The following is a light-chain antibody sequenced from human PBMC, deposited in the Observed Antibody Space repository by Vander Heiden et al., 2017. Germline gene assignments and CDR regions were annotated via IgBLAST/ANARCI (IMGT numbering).Light chain of an antibody. Sequence: QSVLTQPPSASGIPGQTVTISCSGSSSNIGSNYVYWYQQLPGTAPKLLIYRNNQRPSGVPDRFSGSKSGTSASLAISGLRSEDEADYYCAAWDDSLSGYVFGTGTKVTVL. CDR2: RNN. CDR1: SSNIGSNY. CDR3: AAWDDSLSGYV. V-gene: IGLV1-47*01. J-gene: IGLJ1*01.